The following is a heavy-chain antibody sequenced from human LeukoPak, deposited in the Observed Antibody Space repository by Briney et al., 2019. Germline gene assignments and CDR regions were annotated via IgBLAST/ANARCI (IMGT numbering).Heavy chain of an antibody. V-gene: IGHV3-23*01. D-gene: IGHD6-25*01. CDR1: GFTFSNYA. CDR2: ISGSGGST. J-gene: IGHJ4*02. CDR3: AKARYSSDLDY. Sequence: GGSLRLSCAASGFTFSNYAMRSVRQAPGKGLEWVSAISGSGGSTYYADSVKGRFTISRDNSKNTLYLQMNSLRAEDTAVYYCAKARYSSDLDYWGQGTLVTVSS.